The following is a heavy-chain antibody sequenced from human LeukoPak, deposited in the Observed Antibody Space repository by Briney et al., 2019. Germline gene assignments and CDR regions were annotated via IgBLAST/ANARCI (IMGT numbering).Heavy chain of an antibody. CDR2: ISAYNGNT. V-gene: IGHV1-18*01. CDR1: GYTFTSYG. CDR3: ARGSYDRSGYRDDY. Sequence: ASVKVSCKASGYTFTSYGISWVRQAPGQGLEWMGWISAYNGNTNYAQKLQGRVTMATDTSTSAAYMELRSLRSDDTAVYYCARGSYDRSGYRDDYWGQGTLVTVSS. D-gene: IGHD3-22*01. J-gene: IGHJ4*02.